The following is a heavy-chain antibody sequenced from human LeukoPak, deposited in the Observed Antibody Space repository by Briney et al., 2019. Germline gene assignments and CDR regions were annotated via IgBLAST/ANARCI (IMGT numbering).Heavy chain of an antibody. CDR2: IDYDGSST. Sequence: GGSLRLSCAASGFSFSTHWMHWVRQAPGRELVWVARIDYDGSSTAYPDSVKGRFTISRDNAKNTLYLQMNSLGAEDTAVYYCARGGQGAIDIWGPGTMVIVSS. J-gene: IGHJ3*02. V-gene: IGHV3-74*01. CDR3: ARGGQGAIDI. CDR1: GFSFSTHW.